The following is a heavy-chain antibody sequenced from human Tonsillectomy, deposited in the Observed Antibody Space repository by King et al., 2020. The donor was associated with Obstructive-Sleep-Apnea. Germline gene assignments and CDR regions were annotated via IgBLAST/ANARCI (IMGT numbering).Heavy chain of an antibody. CDR1: GFTFSSYA. CDR2: ISYGGSNK. CDR3: ARDPELPVALHDFDY. J-gene: IGHJ4*02. V-gene: IGHV3-30*04. D-gene: IGHD1-7*01. Sequence: VQLVESGGGVVQPGRSLRLSCAASGFTFSSYAMHWVRQAPGKGLEWVAIISYGGSNKYYADSVKGRFTISRDNSKNTLYLQMNNLRAEDTAVYYCARDPELPVALHDFDYWGQGTLVTVSS.